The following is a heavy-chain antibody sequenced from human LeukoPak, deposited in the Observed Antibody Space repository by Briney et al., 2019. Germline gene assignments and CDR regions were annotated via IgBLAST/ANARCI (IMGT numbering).Heavy chain of an antibody. V-gene: IGHV3-21*01. CDR1: VFTFSSYS. CDR3: ARDFDWLLDY. Sequence: GGSLRLSCGASVFTFSSYSINWVRQPPAKGLEGVSSISSSCSYIYYADSVTGRFAISRDNAKNSLYLQMNSLRAEDKAVYYCARDFDWLLDYWVQGTLVSVCS. CDR2: ISSSCSYI. D-gene: IGHD3-9*01. J-gene: IGHJ4*02.